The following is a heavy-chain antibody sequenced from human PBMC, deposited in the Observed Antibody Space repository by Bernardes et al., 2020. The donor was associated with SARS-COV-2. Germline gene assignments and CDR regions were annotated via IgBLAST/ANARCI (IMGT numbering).Heavy chain of an antibody. J-gene: IGHJ6*02. CDR1: GSDFNNYGFTSYG. CDR2: ITAYNLNT. CDR3: AVNTGNFYYGVDV. Sequence: ASVKVSCKTSGSDFNNYGFTSYGFSWVRQAPGQGLEWMGWITAYNLNTDYAQNFRGRVTMTAHTSTSTVYMELRSLRSDDTAMYYCAVNTGNFYYGVDVWGQGTTVTVSS. D-gene: IGHD3-10*01. V-gene: IGHV1-18*04.